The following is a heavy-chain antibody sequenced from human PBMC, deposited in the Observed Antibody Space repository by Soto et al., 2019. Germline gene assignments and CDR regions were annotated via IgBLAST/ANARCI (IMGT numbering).Heavy chain of an antibody. J-gene: IGHJ6*03. CDR1: GGSIRSSRYY. CDR3: AGVTFSYYYYYMDV. Sequence: SETLSPTCTVSGGSIRSSRYYLGWIRPPPGKGREWIGSIYYSGSPYYNPSLKSRVTISVDTSKNQFSLKLSSVTAADTAVYYCAGVTFSYYYYYMDVWGKGTTVTVSS. V-gene: IGHV4-39*01. CDR2: IYYSGSP. D-gene: IGHD3-16*01.